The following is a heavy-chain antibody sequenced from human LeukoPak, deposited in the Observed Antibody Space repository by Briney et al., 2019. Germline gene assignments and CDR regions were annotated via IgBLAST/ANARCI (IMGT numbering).Heavy chain of an antibody. V-gene: IGHV3-23*01. J-gene: IGHJ6*03. CDR3: AREERSSSSLGPHYYYYYYMDV. CDR2: ISGSGDST. CDR1: GFTFSTYA. D-gene: IGHD6-13*01. Sequence: GGSLRLSCAASGFTFSTYAMSWVRQAPGKGLEWVSAISGSGDSTFYANSVKGRFTISRDNSKNTLYLQMNSLRAEDTAVYYCAREERSSSSLGPHYYYYYYMDVWGKGTTVTVSS.